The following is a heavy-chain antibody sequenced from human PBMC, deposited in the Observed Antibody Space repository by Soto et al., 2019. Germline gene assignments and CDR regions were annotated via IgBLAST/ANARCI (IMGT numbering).Heavy chain of an antibody. Sequence: SETLSLTCSVSGDSMNNGDYFWTCIRQTPGKGLQWIGYISYSGSTFYNPSLKTRLAMSVDTSKNQFSVRLRSVTAADTAVYYCARDRAHFYESSGRLDLWGQGMLVTVSS. CDR3: ARDRAHFYESSGRLDL. CDR2: ISYSGST. V-gene: IGHV4-30-4*01. D-gene: IGHD3-22*01. J-gene: IGHJ4*02. CDR1: GDSMNNGDYF.